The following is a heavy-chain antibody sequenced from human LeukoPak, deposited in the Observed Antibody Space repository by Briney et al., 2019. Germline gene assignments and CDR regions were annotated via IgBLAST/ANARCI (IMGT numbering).Heavy chain of an antibody. CDR3: ARGPLTVTRGFDP. Sequence: SETLSLTCTVSGDSISYYYWSWIRQPAGKGLEWIGRIYSDGSTNYNPSLKSRVTMSLDTSKNQFSLKLNSVTAADTAVYYCARGPLTVTRGFDPWGQGTLVTVSS. CDR2: IYSDGST. CDR1: GDSISYYY. V-gene: IGHV4-4*07. J-gene: IGHJ5*02. D-gene: IGHD4-17*01.